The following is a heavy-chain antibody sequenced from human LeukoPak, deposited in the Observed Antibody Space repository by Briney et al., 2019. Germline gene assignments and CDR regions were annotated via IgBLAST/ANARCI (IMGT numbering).Heavy chain of an antibody. CDR3: ARHGSYYYDSSGYASGNWFDP. Sequence: SETLSLTCTVSGGSISSYYWSWIRQPPGKGMEWIGYIYYSGSTNCNPSLKSRVTISVDTSKNQFSLKLSSVTAADTAVYYCARHGSYYYDSSGYASGNWFDPWGQGTLVTVFS. J-gene: IGHJ5*02. CDR2: IYYSGST. CDR1: GGSISSYY. V-gene: IGHV4-59*08. D-gene: IGHD3-22*01.